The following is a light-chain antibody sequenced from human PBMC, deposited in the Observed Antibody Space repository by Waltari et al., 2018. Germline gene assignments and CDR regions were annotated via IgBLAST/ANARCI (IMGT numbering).Light chain of an antibody. CDR2: DAS. CDR3: QQYNNWPPTWT. J-gene: IGKJ1*01. V-gene: IGKV3-15*01. CDR1: QSVSSN. Sequence: EIVVTQYPATLSVSPGQRATLSCRASQSVSSNLAWYQQKPGQAPRPPNYDASTRATDIPARFSGSGSGTEFTLTISSMQSEDFAVYYCQQYNNWPPTWTFGQGTKVEIK.